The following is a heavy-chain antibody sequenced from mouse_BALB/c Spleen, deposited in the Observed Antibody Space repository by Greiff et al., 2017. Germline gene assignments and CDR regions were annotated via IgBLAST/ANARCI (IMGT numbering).Heavy chain of an antibody. V-gene: IGHV1S81*02. D-gene: IGHD4-1*01. Sequence: VQLQQSGAELVKPGASVKLSCKSSGYTFTSYYMYWVKQRPGQGLEWIGEINPSNGGTNFNEKFKSKATLTVDKSSSTAYMQLSSLTSEDSAVYYCTRELGRGDYWGQGTTLTVSS. CDR2: INPSNGGT. CDR1: GYTFTSYY. J-gene: IGHJ2*01. CDR3: TRELGRGDY.